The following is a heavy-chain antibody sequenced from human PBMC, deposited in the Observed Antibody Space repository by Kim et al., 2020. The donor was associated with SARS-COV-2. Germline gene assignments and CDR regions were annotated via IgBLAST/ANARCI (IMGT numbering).Heavy chain of an antibody. J-gene: IGHJ4*02. Sequence: NDSPAPQSRVTISIDTSKNQFSLKLSSVTAADTAMYYCASRSSGSYPFDHWGQGTLVTVSS. CDR3: ASRSSGSYPFDH. D-gene: IGHD3-22*01. V-gene: IGHV4-59*01.